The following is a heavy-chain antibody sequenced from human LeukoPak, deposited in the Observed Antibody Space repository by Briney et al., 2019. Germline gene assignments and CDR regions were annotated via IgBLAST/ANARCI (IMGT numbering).Heavy chain of an antibody. D-gene: IGHD5-18*01. CDR3: ARGGYSSSYYYYYGMDV. CDR2: INPSGGST. J-gene: IGHJ6*02. CDR1: GYTFTSYY. V-gene: IGHV1-46*01. Sequence: ASVKVSCKASGYTFTSYYMHWVRQAPGQGLEWMGIINPSGGSTSYAQKFQGRVTMTRDTSTSTVYMELSSLRSEDTAVYYCARGGYSSSYYYYYGMDVWGQETTVTVSS.